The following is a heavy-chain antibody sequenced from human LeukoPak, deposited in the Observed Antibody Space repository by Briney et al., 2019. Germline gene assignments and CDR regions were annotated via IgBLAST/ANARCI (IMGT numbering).Heavy chain of an antibody. CDR2: ISGSGGST. V-gene: IGHV3-23*01. CDR1: GFTFSSYA. J-gene: IGHJ6*02. Sequence: PGGSLRLSCAASGFTFSSYAMSWVRQAPGKGLEWVSAISGSGGSTYYADSVKGRFTISRDNSKNTLYLQMNSLRAEDTAVYYCAKRRRYCSSTSCLNYYYGIDVWGQGTTVTVYS. CDR3: AKRRRYCSSTSCLNYYYGIDV. D-gene: IGHD2-2*01.